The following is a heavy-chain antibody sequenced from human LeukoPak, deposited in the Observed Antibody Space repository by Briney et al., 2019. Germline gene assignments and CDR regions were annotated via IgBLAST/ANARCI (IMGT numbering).Heavy chain of an antibody. CDR1: GFNFGDYA. CDR3: AREYSSGWYRVMSVGYFQH. Sequence: GGSLRLSCETSGFNFGDYAMTWVRQAPGKGLEWVSSISSSSSYIYYADSVKGRFTISRDNAKNSLYLQMNSLGAEDTAVYYCAREYSSGWYRVMSVGYFQHWGQGTLVTVSS. V-gene: IGHV3-21*01. J-gene: IGHJ1*01. D-gene: IGHD6-19*01. CDR2: ISSSSSYI.